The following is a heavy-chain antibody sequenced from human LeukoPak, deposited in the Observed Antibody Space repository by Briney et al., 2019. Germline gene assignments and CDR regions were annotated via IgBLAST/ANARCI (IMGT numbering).Heavy chain of an antibody. J-gene: IGHJ4*02. CDR1: GFTFRTYA. Sequence: GGSLRLSCTASGFTFRTYAMNWVRQAPGKGLDWVSVIIGNAATIAYADSVKGRFTISRDNSKNTLYLQMNSLRVEDTAIYYCAKDRTPDGYYSVDHWGQGTLVTVSS. CDR2: IIGNAATI. D-gene: IGHD3-3*01. V-gene: IGHV3-23*01. CDR3: AKDRTPDGYYSVDH.